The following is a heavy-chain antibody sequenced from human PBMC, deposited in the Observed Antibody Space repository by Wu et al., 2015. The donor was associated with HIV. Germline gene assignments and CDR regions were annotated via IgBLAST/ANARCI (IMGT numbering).Heavy chain of an antibody. Sequence: QVQLVQSGAEVKKPGASVKVSCKASGYTFTGYYIHWVRQAPGQGLEWMGWINPNSGGTNYAQKFQGRVTMTRDTSISTAYMELRRLGSDDTAVYDCARGGNEFTLRVVGISPFDYWGQGTLVTVSS. V-gene: IGHV1-2*02. J-gene: IGHJ4*02. CDR1: GYTFTGYY. CDR2: INPNSGGT. CDR3: ARGGNEFTLRVVGISPFDY. D-gene: IGHD3-22*01.